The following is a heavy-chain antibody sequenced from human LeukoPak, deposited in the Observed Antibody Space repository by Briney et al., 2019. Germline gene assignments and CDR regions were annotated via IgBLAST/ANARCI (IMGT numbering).Heavy chain of an antibody. CDR1: GYSFTNYW. CDR3: VRTPDCGSTSCYLNYFDY. D-gene: IGHD2-2*01. Sequence: GEPLKISCKGSGYSFTNYWITWVRQMPGKGLEWMGRIHPSDSYTNYSPSFEGHVTISADKSVSTAYLQWSSLKASDTALYYCVRTPDCGSTSCYLNYFDYWGQGTLVTVSS. J-gene: IGHJ4*02. V-gene: IGHV5-10-1*01. CDR2: IHPSDSYT.